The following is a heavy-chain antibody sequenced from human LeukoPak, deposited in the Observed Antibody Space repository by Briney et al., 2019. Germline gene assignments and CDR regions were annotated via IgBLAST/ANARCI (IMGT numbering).Heavy chain of an antibody. CDR3: ARKGGIVVRYFDY. Sequence: KPSETLSLTCTVSGGSISSSSYYWGWTRQPPGKGLEWIGSIYYSGSTYYNPSLKSRVTISVDTSKNQFSLKLSSVTAADTAVYYCARKGGIVVRYFDYWGQGTLVTVSS. J-gene: IGHJ4*02. D-gene: IGHD2-15*01. V-gene: IGHV4-39*07. CDR1: GGSISSSSYY. CDR2: IYYSGST.